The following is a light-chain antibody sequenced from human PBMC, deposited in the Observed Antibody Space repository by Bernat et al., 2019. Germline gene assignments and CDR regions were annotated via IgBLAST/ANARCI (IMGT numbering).Light chain of an antibody. CDR1: RSLNSNY. V-gene: IGKV3-20*01. J-gene: IGKJ2*01. Sequence: DTLLTQSPGTLSLSPGERATLSYRASRSLNSNYLAWFQHKPGQSPRLLIYGASSRASAVPDRFTGSGSATDCTLTLDRLEPEHSAVYYCHQDGSLPFTVGQGTKLEIQ. CDR2: GAS. CDR3: HQDGSLPFT.